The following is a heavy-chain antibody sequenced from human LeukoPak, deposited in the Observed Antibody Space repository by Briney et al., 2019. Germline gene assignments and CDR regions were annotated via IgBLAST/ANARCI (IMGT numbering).Heavy chain of an antibody. V-gene: IGHV3-7*04. J-gene: IGHJ6*02. CDR1: GLTIGSRD. CDR3: ARGMDV. Sequence: PGGSLRLSCVASGLTIGSRDMNWVRQAPGKGLEWVANIKEDGSKKYYVDSAKGRFTISRDNAKTSLYLQMNSLRVEDTAVYYCARGMDVWGQGTTVTVSS. CDR2: IKEDGSKK.